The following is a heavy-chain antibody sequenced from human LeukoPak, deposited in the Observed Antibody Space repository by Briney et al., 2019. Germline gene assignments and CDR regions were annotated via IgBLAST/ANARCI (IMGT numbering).Heavy chain of an antibody. Sequence: RGESLKISCNASGYSFSNYWIGWVRQMPGKGLEWMGIIYPGDSDTRYSPSFQGQVTISADKSISTAYLQWSSLKASDTAMYYCASGITVTASFDYWGQGTLVTVSS. V-gene: IGHV5-51*01. D-gene: IGHD4-17*01. J-gene: IGHJ4*02. CDR1: GYSFSNYW. CDR2: IYPGDSDT. CDR3: ASGITVTASFDY.